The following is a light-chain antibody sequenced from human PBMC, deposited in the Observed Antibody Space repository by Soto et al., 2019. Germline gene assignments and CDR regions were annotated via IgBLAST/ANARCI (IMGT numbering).Light chain of an antibody. V-gene: IGKV3-20*01. CDR3: HQYGSAAWT. CDR2: GAS. Sequence: IVLTQSPGTLSLSPGERGALSCRASQSVSSNYVAWYQQKPGQAPRLLISGASNRATGTPDRFRGSGSGTDFTLTITRLEPEDFAVYYCHQYGSAAWTFGQGTKVEIK. CDR1: QSVSSNY. J-gene: IGKJ1*01.